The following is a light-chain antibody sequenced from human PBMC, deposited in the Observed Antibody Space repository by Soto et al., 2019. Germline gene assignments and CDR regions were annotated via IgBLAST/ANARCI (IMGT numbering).Light chain of an antibody. V-gene: IGKV2-28*01. CDR2: LGS. CDR1: QSVLHSNGYNY. J-gene: IGKJ5*01. Sequence: DIAMTQSPLSLPVTPGEPASISCRSSQSVLHSNGYNYLDWYLQKPGPSPQLLIYLGSNRASGVPDRFSGSGSGTDFTLKISRVEAEDVGVYYCMQALQTPPTFGQGTRLEIK. CDR3: MQALQTPPT.